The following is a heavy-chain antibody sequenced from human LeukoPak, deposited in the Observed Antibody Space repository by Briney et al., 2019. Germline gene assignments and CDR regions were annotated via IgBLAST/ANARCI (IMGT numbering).Heavy chain of an antibody. V-gene: IGHV4-38-2*02. CDR3: ARDLDYGGNSGLGY. J-gene: IGHJ4*02. CDR1: GYSISSGYY. D-gene: IGHD4-23*01. Sequence: PSETLSLTCTVSGYSISSGYYWGWIRQPPGKGLEWIGSMYHSGSTYYNPSLNSRVTISVDTSKNQFSLKLSSVTAADTAVYYCARDLDYGGNSGLGYWGQGTLVTVSS. CDR2: MYHSGST.